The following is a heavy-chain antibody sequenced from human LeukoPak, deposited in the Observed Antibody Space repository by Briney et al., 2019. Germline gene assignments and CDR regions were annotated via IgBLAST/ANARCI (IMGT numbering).Heavy chain of an antibody. D-gene: IGHD2-21*02. CDR2: ISSSSSTI. J-gene: IGHJ4*02. V-gene: IGHV3-48*02. Sequence: GGSLRLSCAASGFTLNNYWMGWVRQAPGKGLEWVSYISSSSSTIYYADSVKGRFTISRDNAKNSLYLQMNSLRDEDTAVYYCAPNRDLRYWGQGTLVSVSS. CDR1: GFTLNNYW. CDR3: APNRDLRY.